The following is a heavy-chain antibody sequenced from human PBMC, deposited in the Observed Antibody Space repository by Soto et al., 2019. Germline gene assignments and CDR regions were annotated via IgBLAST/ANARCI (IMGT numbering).Heavy chain of an antibody. Sequence: GESLKISCKGSGYSFTSYWIGWVRQAPGQRLEWMGWINAGNGNTKYSQKFQGRVTITRDTSASTAYMELSSLRSEDTAVYYCARVPYSNWFDPWGQGTLVTVSS. J-gene: IGHJ5*02. D-gene: IGHD2-15*01. CDR3: ARVPYSNWFDP. CDR2: INAGNGNT. V-gene: IGHV1-3*01. CDR1: GYSFTSYW.